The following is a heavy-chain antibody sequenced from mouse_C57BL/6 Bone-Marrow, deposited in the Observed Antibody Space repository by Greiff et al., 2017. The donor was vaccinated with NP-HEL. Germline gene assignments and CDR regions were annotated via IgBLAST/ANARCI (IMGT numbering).Heavy chain of an antibody. J-gene: IGHJ3*01. CDR2: IYPGNSDT. V-gene: IGHV1-5*01. D-gene: IGHD1-1*01. CDR1: GYTFTSYW. CDR3: TQDYGRFGAY. Sequence: SGTVLARPGASVKMSCTTSGYTFTSYWMHWVKQRPGQGLEWIGAIYPGNSDTSYNQKFKGKAKLTAVTSDSTAYMELSSLTNEDSAVYYCTQDYGRFGAYWGQGTLVTVSA.